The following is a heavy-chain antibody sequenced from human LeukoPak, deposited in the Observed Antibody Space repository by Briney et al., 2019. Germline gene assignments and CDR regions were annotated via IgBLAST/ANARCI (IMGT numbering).Heavy chain of an antibody. J-gene: IGHJ3*02. CDR2: IWYDGSNK. D-gene: IGHD5-12*01. Sequence: PGRSLRLSCAASGFTFSSYGMHWVRQAPGKGLEWVAVIWYDGSNKYYADSVKGRFAISRDNSKSTLYLQMNSLRAEDTAVYYCARDLWPYSGYDAFDTWGQGTMVTVSS. CDR3: ARDLWPYSGYDAFDT. V-gene: IGHV3-33*01. CDR1: GFTFSSYG.